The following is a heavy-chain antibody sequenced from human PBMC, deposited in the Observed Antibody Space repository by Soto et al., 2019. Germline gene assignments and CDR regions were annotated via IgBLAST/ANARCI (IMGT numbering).Heavy chain of an antibody. CDR2: ITETGGDT. CDR3: TKASPDRHHMDV. V-gene: IGHV3-23*01. Sequence: EVQLLESEGDLVQPGGSLRLSCAASGFTFSKFVMRWVRQTPGKGLEWVSTITETGGDTYYTDSVKGRFTIPRDNSKNTLYLQMTSLRAEDTALYYCTKASPDRHHMDVWGQGTTVTVSS. CDR1: GFTFSKFV. J-gene: IGHJ6*02.